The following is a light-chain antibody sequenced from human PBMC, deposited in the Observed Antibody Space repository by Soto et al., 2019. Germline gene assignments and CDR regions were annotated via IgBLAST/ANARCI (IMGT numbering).Light chain of an antibody. Sequence: QSVLTQPPSVSGAPGQRVTISCTGSSSNIGAGYGVHWYQQLPGTAPKLLIYGNSNRPSGVPDRFSGSKSGTSASLAITGLQAEDEVDYYCQSYDSSLSGWVFGGGTQLTVL. CDR3: QSYDSSLSGWV. CDR2: GNS. V-gene: IGLV1-40*01. J-gene: IGLJ3*02. CDR1: SSNIGAGYG.